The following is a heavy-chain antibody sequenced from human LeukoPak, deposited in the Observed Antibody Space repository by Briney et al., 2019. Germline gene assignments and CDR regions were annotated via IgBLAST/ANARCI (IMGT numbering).Heavy chain of an antibody. Sequence: PSETLSLTCTVSGGSVNSTDLYWGWIRQPPGKGLEWIGTLYYGGSPNYDPSLKGRVTISVDTSKNQFSLKLKSVTAADTAVYYCARDHGPWGQGTLVTVSS. CDR3: ARDHGP. CDR2: LYYGGSP. J-gene: IGHJ5*02. V-gene: IGHV4-39*07. CDR1: GGSVNSTDLY.